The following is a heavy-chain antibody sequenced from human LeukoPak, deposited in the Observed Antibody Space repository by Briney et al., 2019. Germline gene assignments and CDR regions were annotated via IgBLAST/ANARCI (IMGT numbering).Heavy chain of an antibody. CDR2: IYSAGDS. J-gene: IGHJ4*02. D-gene: IGHD2-8*02. CDR1: GFSISYNY. V-gene: IGHV3-53*01. CDR3: ASHYCSASSCYFDG. Sequence: GGSRRLSCVVSGFSISYNYMSWVRQAPGKGLEWVSLIYSAGDSYYADSVKGRFIISKDNSKNTVYLQMNRLRPEDTAVYYCASHYCSASSCYFDGWGQGTLVAVSS.